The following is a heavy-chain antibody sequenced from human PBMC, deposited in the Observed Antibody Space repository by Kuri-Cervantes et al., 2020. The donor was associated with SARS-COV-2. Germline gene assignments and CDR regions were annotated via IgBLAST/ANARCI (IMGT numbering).Heavy chain of an antibody. V-gene: IGHV3-48*01. Sequence: GGPLRLSCAASGFTFSDYSMNWVRQAPGKGLEWVSYIGSSSSIIYYADSRKGRFTISRDNAKNSLSLQMNSLRAEDTAVYYCARERYYSGHYGMDVWGQGTTVTVSS. CDR3: ARERYYSGHYGMDV. CDR1: GFTFSDYS. J-gene: IGHJ6*02. D-gene: IGHD3-10*01. CDR2: IGSSSSII.